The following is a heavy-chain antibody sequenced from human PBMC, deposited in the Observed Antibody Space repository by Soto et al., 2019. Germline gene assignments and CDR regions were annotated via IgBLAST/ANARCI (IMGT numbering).Heavy chain of an antibody. CDR3: ARHPEMTTVTSDAFDI. D-gene: IGHD4-17*01. CDR1: GFTFSSYS. J-gene: IGHJ3*02. V-gene: IGHV3-48*02. Sequence: VQLVESGGGLVQPGGSLRLSCAASGFTFSSYSMNWVRQAPGKGLEWVSYISSSSSTIYYADSVKGRFTISRDNAKNSLYLQMNSPRDEDTAVYYCARHPEMTTVTSDAFDIWGQGTMVTVSS. CDR2: ISSSSSTI.